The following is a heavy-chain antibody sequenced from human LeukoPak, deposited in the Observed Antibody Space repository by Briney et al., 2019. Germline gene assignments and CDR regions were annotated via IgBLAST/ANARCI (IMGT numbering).Heavy chain of an antibody. CDR1: GFTVSSNY. V-gene: IGHV3-66*01. CDR3: VNSVMVRGVIRPY. CDR2: IYNVGSS. D-gene: IGHD3-10*01. Sequence: GGSLTLPCTVSGFTVSSNYLIWVRQAPGKGLECVRDIYNVGSSSYPDSVEGRFTMSRGSSKNALFLQMNSLRAEDTVVVCCVNSVMVRGVIRPYWGEGTLVTVSS. J-gene: IGHJ4*02.